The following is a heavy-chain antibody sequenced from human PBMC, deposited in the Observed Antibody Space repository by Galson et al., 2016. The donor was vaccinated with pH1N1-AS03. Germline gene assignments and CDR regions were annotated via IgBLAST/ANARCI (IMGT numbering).Heavy chain of an antibody. V-gene: IGHV4-59*08. D-gene: IGHD2-15*01. CDR2: IYYNGDT. CDR1: GGSINSYY. CDR3: GRHLRSSYSMDV. Sequence: LSLTCTVSGGSINSYYWSWFRQPPGKGLEWIGQIYYNGDTLYNPSLRGRVTISLDTSMTQFSLRLSSVTAADTAVYYCGRHLRSSYSMDVWGQGTTVTVSS. J-gene: IGHJ6*02.